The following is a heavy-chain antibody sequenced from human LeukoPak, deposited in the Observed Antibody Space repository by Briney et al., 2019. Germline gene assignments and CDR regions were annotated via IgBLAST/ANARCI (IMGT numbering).Heavy chain of an antibody. CDR3: ARAGLTYYYGSGSSRGPYYFDY. CDR2: INHSGST. D-gene: IGHD3-10*01. Sequence: SETLSLTCAVYGGSFSGYYWSWIRQPPGKGLEWIGEINHSGSTNYNPSLKSRVTISVDTSKNQFSLKLSSVTAADTAVYYCARAGLTYYYGSGSSRGPYYFDYWGQGTLVTVSS. V-gene: IGHV4-34*01. CDR1: GGSFSGYY. J-gene: IGHJ4*02.